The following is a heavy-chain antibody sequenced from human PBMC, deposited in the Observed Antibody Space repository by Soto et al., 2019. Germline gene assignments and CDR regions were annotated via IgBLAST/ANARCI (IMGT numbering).Heavy chain of an antibody. D-gene: IGHD1-1*01. V-gene: IGHV3-21*01. CDR2: VSGCGTT. CDR1: RFPFSSCT. Sequence: PGGSLRLSCAVTRFPFSSCTMNWVSQAPGKGLEWVSAVSGCGTTYYADSVKGRFTISRDNARNSLYLQMNSLRTEDTALYYCAREVQPVVRREDGCWGQGTLVTVSS. J-gene: IGHJ4*02. CDR3: AREVQPVVRREDGC.